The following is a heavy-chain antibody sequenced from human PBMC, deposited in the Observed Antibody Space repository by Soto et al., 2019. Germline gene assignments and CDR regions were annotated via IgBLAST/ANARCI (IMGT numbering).Heavy chain of an antibody. J-gene: IGHJ6*02. CDR1: GGSIGSNNYY. V-gene: IGHV4-39*01. Sequence: PSETLSLTCTVSGGSIGSNNYYWAWIRQPPGKGPEWIGSIYYSGSTYYKPSLKSRVTISVDTLKTQFSLKLTSVTAADTAVYYCARHILAAATNYNFYFGLDVWGRGTTVTVSS. CDR2: IYYSGST. D-gene: IGHD6-25*01. CDR3: ARHILAAATNYNFYFGLDV.